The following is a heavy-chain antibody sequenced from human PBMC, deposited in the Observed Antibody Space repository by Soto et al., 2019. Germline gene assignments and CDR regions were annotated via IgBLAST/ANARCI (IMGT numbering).Heavy chain of an antibody. Sequence: EVQVLESGGDLVQPGGSLRLSCAASGFTFSMYAMTWVRQAPGKGLEWISAISASGDITSYADSVRGRFTISRDNSNNALGLLMDSLRRDETAVYYCSEMSRRFGSVVTLGSFGTWGQGTLVTVSS. J-gene: IGHJ5*02. CDR2: ISASGDIT. D-gene: IGHD2-21*02. V-gene: IGHV3-23*01. CDR3: SEMSRRFGSVVTLGSFGT. CDR1: GFTFSMYA.